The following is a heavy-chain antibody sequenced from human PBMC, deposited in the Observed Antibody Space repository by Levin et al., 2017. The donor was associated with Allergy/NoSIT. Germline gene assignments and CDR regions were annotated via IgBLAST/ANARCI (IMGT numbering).Heavy chain of an antibody. D-gene: IGHD1-26*01. Sequence: GGSLRLSCAGSGFTFESFALFWVRQAPGRGLECLTAISYDGSQKFYADSVQGRLTVSRDNSKNMLFLHMDRLSPEDTAVYFCARTSPDPGSHFSYPYGMDVWGQGATVTVSS. J-gene: IGHJ6*02. CDR2: ISYDGSQK. CDR3: ARTSPDPGSHFSYPYGMDV. V-gene: IGHV3-30*04. CDR1: GFTFESFA.